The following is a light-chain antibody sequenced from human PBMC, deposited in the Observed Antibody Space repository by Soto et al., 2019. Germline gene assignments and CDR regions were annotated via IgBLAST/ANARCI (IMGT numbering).Light chain of an antibody. Sequence: EIVMTHSPATLSVSPGERATLSCRASQSVSNNLAWYQQKPGQAPRLLIYGASTRATAIPARFSGSGSGTEFTLTISSLQSEDFAVYFCQQYDNWPYTLGQGTKLEIK. CDR1: QSVSNN. CDR3: QQYDNWPYT. CDR2: GAS. J-gene: IGKJ2*01. V-gene: IGKV3-15*01.